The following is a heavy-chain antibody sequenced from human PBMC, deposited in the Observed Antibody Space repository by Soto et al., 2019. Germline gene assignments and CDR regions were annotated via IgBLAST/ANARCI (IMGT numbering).Heavy chain of an antibody. CDR2: IYYSGST. Sequence: QLQLQESGPGLVKPSETLSLTCTVSGGSISSSSYYWGWIRQPPGKGLEWIGSIYYSGSTYYNPSLKSRVTISVDTSKNQFSLKLSSVTAADTAVYYCARDYYGSGSYYNPPGWFDPWGQGTLVTVSS. D-gene: IGHD3-10*01. J-gene: IGHJ5*02. V-gene: IGHV4-39*02. CDR1: GGSISSSSYY. CDR3: ARDYYGSGSYYNPPGWFDP.